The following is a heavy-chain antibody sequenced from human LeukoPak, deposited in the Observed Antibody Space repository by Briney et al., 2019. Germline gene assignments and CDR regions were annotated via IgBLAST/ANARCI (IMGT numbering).Heavy chain of an antibody. Sequence: GRSLRLSCAASGFTFSSYGMHLVRQAPGKGLEWVAVIWYDGSNKYYADSVKGRFTISRDNSKNTLYLQMNSLRAEDTAVYYCARDRSRTTVTTAFDYWGQGTLVTVSS. D-gene: IGHD4-17*01. V-gene: IGHV3-33*01. CDR3: ARDRSRTTVTTAFDY. J-gene: IGHJ4*02. CDR2: IWYDGSNK. CDR1: GFTFSSYG.